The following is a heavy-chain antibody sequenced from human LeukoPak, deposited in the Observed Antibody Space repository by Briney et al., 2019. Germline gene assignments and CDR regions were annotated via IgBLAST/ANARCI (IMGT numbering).Heavy chain of an antibody. D-gene: IGHD2-8*02. CDR1: GYTFTSYG. Sequence: ASVKVSCKASGYTFTSYGISWVRQAPGQGLEWMGWISAYNGNTNYAQKLQGRVTMTTDTSTSTAYMELRSLRSDDTAVYYCARVRAKLGYCTGGSCSYDAFDIWGQGTMVSVSS. J-gene: IGHJ3*02. V-gene: IGHV1-18*01. CDR2: ISAYNGNT. CDR3: ARVRAKLGYCTGGSCSYDAFDI.